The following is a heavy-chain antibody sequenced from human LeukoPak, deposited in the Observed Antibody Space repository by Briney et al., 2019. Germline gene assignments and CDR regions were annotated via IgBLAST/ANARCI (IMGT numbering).Heavy chain of an antibody. V-gene: IGHV1-2*02. J-gene: IGHJ4*02. CDR2: INPNSGGT. Sequence: ASVKVSCKASGYTFTGYYMHWVRQAPGQGLERMGWINPNSGGTNYAQKFQGRVTMTRDTSISTAYMELSRLRSDDTAVYYCARATGNYYDSSGYSDYWGQGTLVTVSS. CDR3: ARATGNYYDSSGYSDY. D-gene: IGHD3-22*01. CDR1: GYTFTGYY.